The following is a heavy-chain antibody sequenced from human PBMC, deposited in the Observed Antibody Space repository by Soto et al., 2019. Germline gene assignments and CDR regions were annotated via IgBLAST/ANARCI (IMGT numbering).Heavy chain of an antibody. V-gene: IGHV4-59*12. D-gene: IGHD3-22*01. Sequence: SETLSLTCTVSGGSISSYYWSWIRQHPGKGLEWIGYIYYSGSTYYNPSLKSRVTISVDTSKNQFSLKLSSVTAADTAVYYCARVGSSGYYYPNDYWGQGTLVTVSS. J-gene: IGHJ4*02. CDR1: GGSISSYY. CDR2: IYYSGST. CDR3: ARVGSSGYYYPNDY.